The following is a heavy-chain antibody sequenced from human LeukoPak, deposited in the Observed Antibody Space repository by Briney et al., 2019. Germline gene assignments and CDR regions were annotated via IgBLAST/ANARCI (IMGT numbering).Heavy chain of an antibody. CDR1: GYTFTSYG. CDR3: ASLRGYCSSTSCRRDAFDI. V-gene: IGHV1-18*01. CDR2: ISAYNGNT. J-gene: IGHJ3*02. D-gene: IGHD2-2*01. Sequence: GASVKVSCKASGYTFTSYGISWVRQAPGQGLEWMGWISAYNGNTNYAQKLQGRVTMTTDTSTSTAYMELRSLRSDDTAVYYCASLRGYCSSTSCRRDAFDIWGQGTMVTVSS.